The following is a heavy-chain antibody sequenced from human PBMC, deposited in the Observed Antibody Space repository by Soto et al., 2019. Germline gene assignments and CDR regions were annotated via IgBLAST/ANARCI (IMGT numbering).Heavy chain of an antibody. Sequence: QLQLQESGPGLVKPSETLSLTCTVSGGSISSSSYYWGWIRQPPGKGLEWIGSIYYSGSTYYNPSLKIRVAISVDTSKSQFSLKLSSVTAADTAVYYCARQTNDYVWGSYRPYYFDYWGQGTLVTVSS. V-gene: IGHV4-39*01. J-gene: IGHJ4*02. CDR3: ARQTNDYVWGSYRPYYFDY. CDR1: GGSISSSSYY. CDR2: IYYSGST. D-gene: IGHD3-16*02.